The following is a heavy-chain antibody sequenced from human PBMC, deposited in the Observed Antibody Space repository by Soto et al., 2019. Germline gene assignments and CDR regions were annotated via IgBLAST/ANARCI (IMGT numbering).Heavy chain of an antibody. CDR2: ISGSGGRT. CDR3: AKDRGYDFWSSPQNFQH. Sequence: GGSLRLSCATSGFTFSTYAMSWVRQAPGKGLKWVSTISGSGGRTFYADSVKGRFTISRDNSKNTLYLQMNSLRAEDTAVYYCAKDRGYDFWSSPQNFQHWGQVTLVTVS. D-gene: IGHD3-3*01. J-gene: IGHJ1*01. V-gene: IGHV3-23*01. CDR1: GFTFSTYA.